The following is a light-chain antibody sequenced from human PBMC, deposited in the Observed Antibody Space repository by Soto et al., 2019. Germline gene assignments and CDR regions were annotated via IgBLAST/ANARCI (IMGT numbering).Light chain of an antibody. CDR3: MQALQTPFST. Sequence: DIVMTQSPLSLPVTPGEPASISCRSSQSLLHSNGYNYLDWYLQKPGQSPQLLIYLGSNRASGVPDRFSGSGSGTDFTLKISRVEAEDVGVYYCMQALQTPFSTFGGGTKVEIK. CDR1: QSLLHSNGYNY. J-gene: IGKJ4*01. V-gene: IGKV2-28*01. CDR2: LGS.